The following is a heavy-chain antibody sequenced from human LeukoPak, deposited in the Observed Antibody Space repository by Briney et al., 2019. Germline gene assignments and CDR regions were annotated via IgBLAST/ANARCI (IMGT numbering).Heavy chain of an antibody. CDR1: GFTFSTYA. Sequence: GGSLRLSCSASGFTFSTYAIHWVRQAPGKGLEWVSSITSSSTYIYCADSVKGRFTISRDNAKNSLYLQMNSLRAEDTAVYYCAREVDPTFDYWGQGTLVTVSS. J-gene: IGHJ4*02. CDR2: ITSSSTYI. V-gene: IGHV3-21*01. CDR3: AREVDPTFDY.